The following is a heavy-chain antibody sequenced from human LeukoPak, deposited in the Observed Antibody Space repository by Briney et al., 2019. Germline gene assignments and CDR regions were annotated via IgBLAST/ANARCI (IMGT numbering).Heavy chain of an antibody. D-gene: IGHD3-9*01. CDR1: GGSISSGSYY. J-gene: IGHJ4*02. V-gene: IGHV4-61*02. CDR3: AKEAKYYDILIGYYRSFYYFDY. Sequence: SETLSLTCTVSGGSISSGSYYWSWIRQPAGKGLEWIGRIYISGSTNYNPSLKSRVTISVDTSKNQFSLNLTSVTAADTAVYYCAKEAKYYDILIGYYRSFYYFDYWGQGTLVTVSS. CDR2: IYISGST.